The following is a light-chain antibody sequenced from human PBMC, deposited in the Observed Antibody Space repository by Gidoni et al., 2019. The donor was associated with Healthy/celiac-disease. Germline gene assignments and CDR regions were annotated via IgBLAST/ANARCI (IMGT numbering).Light chain of an antibody. CDR1: QSVSSN. CDR3: QQYNNWHPYT. J-gene: IGKJ2*01. V-gene: IGKV3-15*01. Sequence: EIVMTQSPATLSVSPGERATLSCRASQSVSSNLAWYQQKPGQAPRLLIYGASTRATGIPARFSGSGSGTEFTFTISSLQSEDFAVYYCQQYNNWHPYTFGQGTKLEIK. CDR2: GAS.